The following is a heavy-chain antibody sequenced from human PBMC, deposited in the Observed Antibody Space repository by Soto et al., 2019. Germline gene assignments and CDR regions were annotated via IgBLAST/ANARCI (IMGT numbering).Heavy chain of an antibody. CDR3: TRHTVDY. V-gene: IGHV3-73*02. CDR2: TRSKAHSYAT. J-gene: IGHJ4*02. Sequence: EVQLVESGGGLVQPGGSLKLSCAASGFSFSDSAIHWVRQASGKGLEWVGRTRSKAHSYATAFAASVKGRFTISRDDSKNTVYMQMNSLKTEETAVYYCTRHTVDYWGQGTLVTVSS. CDR1: GFSFSDSA. D-gene: IGHD4-4*01.